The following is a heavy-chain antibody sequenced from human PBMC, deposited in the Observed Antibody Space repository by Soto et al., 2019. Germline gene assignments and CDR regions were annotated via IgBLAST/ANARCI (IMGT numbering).Heavy chain of an antibody. CDR1: GFTFSSSA. Sequence: GGSLRLSCAASGFTFSSSAMSWVRQAPGKGLGWVAAISGIGGSTYFADSVKGRFTNSRDNSKNTLCMQMNSLRAEDTAVYYCAKGPYYYGSGVNFDYWGQGTLVTVSS. D-gene: IGHD3-10*01. J-gene: IGHJ4*02. V-gene: IGHV3-23*01. CDR3: AKGPYYYGSGVNFDY. CDR2: ISGIGGST.